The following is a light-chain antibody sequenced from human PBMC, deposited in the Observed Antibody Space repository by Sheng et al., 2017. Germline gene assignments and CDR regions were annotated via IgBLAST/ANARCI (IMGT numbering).Light chain of an antibody. CDR3: QQYNQWPPLT. CDR1: QSVSSN. Sequence: EIVMTQSPATLSVSPGERATLSCRASQSVSSNLAWYQQKPGQAPRLLIYGASTRATGIPARFSGSGSGTEFTLTISSLRSEDFAVYYCQQYNQWPPLTFGGGTKVE. J-gene: IGKJ4*01. CDR2: GAS. V-gene: IGKV3-15*01.